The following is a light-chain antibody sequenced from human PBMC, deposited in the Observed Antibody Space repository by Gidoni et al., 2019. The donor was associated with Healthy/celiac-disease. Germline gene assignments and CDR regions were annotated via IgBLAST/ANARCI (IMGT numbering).Light chain of an antibody. Sequence: SYELTQTPSVSVSPGQTASITCSGDKLGDKYACWYQQKPCQSPVLVIYQDSQRPAGIPERFSGSNSGNTATLTISGTQAMDEADYYCQAWDSSYVVFGGGTKLTVL. CDR1: KLGDKY. CDR2: QDS. CDR3: QAWDSSYVV. V-gene: IGLV3-1*01. J-gene: IGLJ2*01.